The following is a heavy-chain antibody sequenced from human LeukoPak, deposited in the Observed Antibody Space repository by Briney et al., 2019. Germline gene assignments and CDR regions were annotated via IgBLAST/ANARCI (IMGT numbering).Heavy chain of an antibody. CDR3: ARGGIYYYYMDV. V-gene: IGHV5-51*01. J-gene: IGHJ6*03. CDR1: GYSFSTYW. CDR2: IYPGDSNT. Sequence: GESLKISCKGSGYSFSTYWIAWVRQMPGKGLEWMGIIYPGDSNTIYSPSFEGQVIMSVDKSISTAYLQWSSPKASDTAMYYCARGGIYYYYMDVWGKGTTVTVSS.